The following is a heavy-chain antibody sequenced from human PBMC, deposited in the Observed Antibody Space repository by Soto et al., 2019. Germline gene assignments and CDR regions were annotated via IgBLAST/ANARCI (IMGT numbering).Heavy chain of an antibody. D-gene: IGHD3-10*01. Sequence: SETLSLTCTVSGDSVSSGNNYWSWIRQPPGKGLEWVGYIYYSGSTKYNPSLESRVTISVDTSKNQFSLKLSSVTAADTAVYYCARRGSGSYSDYWGQGTLVTVSS. J-gene: IGHJ4*02. V-gene: IGHV4-61*01. CDR3: ARRGSGSYSDY. CDR2: IYYSGST. CDR1: GDSVSSGNNY.